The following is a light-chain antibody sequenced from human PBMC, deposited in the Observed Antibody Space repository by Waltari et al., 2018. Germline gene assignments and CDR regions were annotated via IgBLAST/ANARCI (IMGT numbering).Light chain of an antibody. CDR2: WAS. Sequence: DIVVTQSPDSLAVSLGERATINCKSSQSLFHTNNKNDLAWYQQKPGQPPKLLIYWASTRDAGVPARFRGSGSGTDFTLAISSLQPEDVAVYYCQQYYATPNTFGQGTNVEIK. CDR3: QQYYATPNT. CDR1: QSLFHTNNKND. J-gene: IGKJ2*01. V-gene: IGKV4-1*01.